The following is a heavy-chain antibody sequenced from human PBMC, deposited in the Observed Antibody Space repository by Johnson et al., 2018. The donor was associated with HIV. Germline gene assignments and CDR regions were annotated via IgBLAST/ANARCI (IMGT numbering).Heavy chain of an antibody. J-gene: IGHJ3*02. Sequence: QVQLVESGGGVVQPGRSLRLSCAASGFTFSSYGMHWVRQAPGKGLEWAAVISYDGSNEYYADSVKGRFTISRDNSKNTLYLQMNSLRAEDTAVYYCAKGRVSSGFGAFDIWGQGTMVTISS. CDR3: AKGRVSSGFGAFDI. CDR2: ISYDGSNE. V-gene: IGHV3-30*18. CDR1: GFTFSSYG. D-gene: IGHD3-22*01.